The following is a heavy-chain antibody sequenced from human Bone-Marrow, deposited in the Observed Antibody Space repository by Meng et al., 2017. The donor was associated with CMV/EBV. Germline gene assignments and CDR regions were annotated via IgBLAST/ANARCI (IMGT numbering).Heavy chain of an antibody. V-gene: IGHV3-11*01. CDR1: GFTFSDYY. D-gene: IGHD3-10*01. Sequence: LSLTCAASGFTFSDYYMSWIRQAPGKGLEWVSYISSSGSTIYYADSVKGRFTISRDNAKNSLYLQMNSLRAEDTAVYYCARDVGRVTMVRGVIIRTGWFDPWGQGTLVTVSS. CDR3: ARDVGRVTMVRGVIIRTGWFDP. J-gene: IGHJ5*02. CDR2: ISSSGSTI.